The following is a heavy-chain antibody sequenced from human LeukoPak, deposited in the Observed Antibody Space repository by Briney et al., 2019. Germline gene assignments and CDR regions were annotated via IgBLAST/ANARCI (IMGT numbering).Heavy chain of an antibody. D-gene: IGHD2-2*01. CDR2: INPNSGGT. CDR3: AREPYCSSTSCYNTYYYYYYMDV. J-gene: IGHJ6*03. V-gene: IGHV1-2*02. CDR1: GYTFTGYY. Sequence: GASVKVSCKASGYTFTGYYMHWVRQAPGQGLAWMGWINPNSGGTNYAQKFQGRVTMPRDTSISTAYMELSRLRSDDTAVYYCAREPYCSSTSCYNTYYYYYYMDVWGKGTTVTVSS.